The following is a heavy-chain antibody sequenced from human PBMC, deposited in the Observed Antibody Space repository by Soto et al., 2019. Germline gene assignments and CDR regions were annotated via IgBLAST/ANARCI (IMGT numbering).Heavy chain of an antibody. D-gene: IGHD3-16*02. Sequence: QVQLVQSGAEVKKPGASVKVSCKASGYTFTSYGISWVRQAPGQGLEWMGWISAYNGNTNYAQKLQGRVTMTTDTYTSTAYMELRSLRSDDTAVYYCARDAGIYDYVWGSYRYMDPLDYWGQGTLVTVSS. V-gene: IGHV1-18*04. CDR1: GYTFTSYG. CDR2: ISAYNGNT. CDR3: ARDAGIYDYVWGSYRYMDPLDY. J-gene: IGHJ4*02.